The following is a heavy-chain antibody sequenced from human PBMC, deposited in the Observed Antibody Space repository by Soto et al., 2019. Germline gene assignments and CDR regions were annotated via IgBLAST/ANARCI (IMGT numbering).Heavy chain of an antibody. V-gene: IGHV4-61*01. J-gene: IGHJ4*02. Sequence: SETLSLTCTVSGGSVSSGSYYWSWIRQPPGKGLEWIGYIYYSGSTNYNPSLKSRVTISVDTSKNQFSLKLSSVTAADTAVYYCARAPYYYDSSGYFHFDYWGQGTLVTVSS. CDR3: ARAPYYYDSSGYFHFDY. CDR1: GGSVSSGSYY. D-gene: IGHD3-22*01. CDR2: IYYSGST.